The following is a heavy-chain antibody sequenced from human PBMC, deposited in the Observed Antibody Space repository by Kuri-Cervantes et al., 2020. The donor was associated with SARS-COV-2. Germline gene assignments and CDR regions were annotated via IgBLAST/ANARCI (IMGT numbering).Heavy chain of an antibody. CDR3: ARERQQYYYYGMDV. J-gene: IGHJ6*02. V-gene: IGHV3-33*01. D-gene: IGHD6-13*01. CDR2: IWYDGSNK. CDR1: GFTFSSYG. Sequence: GESLKISCAASGFTFSSYGMHWVRQAPGKGLEWVAVIWYDGSNKYYADSVKSRFTISRDNSKNTLYLQMNSLRAEDTAVYYCARERQQYYYYGMDVWGQGTTVTVSS.